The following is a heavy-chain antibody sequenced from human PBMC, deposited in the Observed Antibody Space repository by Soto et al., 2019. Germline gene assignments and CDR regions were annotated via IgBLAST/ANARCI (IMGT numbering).Heavy chain of an antibody. Sequence: AGSLRLSCAASGFTFSSYAMHWVRQAPGKGLEWVAVISYDGSNKYYADSVKGRFTISRDNSKNTLYLQMNSLRAEDTAVYYCARAAESAEAEYTWFDPWGQGTLVTVS. J-gene: IGHJ5*02. V-gene: IGHV3-30-3*01. CDR2: ISYDGSNK. CDR3: ARAAESAEAEYTWFDP. CDR1: GFTFSSYA.